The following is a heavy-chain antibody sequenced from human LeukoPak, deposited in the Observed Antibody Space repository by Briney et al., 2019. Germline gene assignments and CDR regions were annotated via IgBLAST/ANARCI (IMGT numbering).Heavy chain of an antibody. Sequence: SGGSLRLSCAASGFTFSSYSMNWVRQAPGKGLEWVSSISSSSSYIYYADSVKGRFTISRDNAKNSLYLQMNSLRAEDTAVYYCAREGMIVVDDAFDIWGQGTMVTVSS. CDR3: AREGMIVVDDAFDI. D-gene: IGHD3-22*01. CDR2: ISSSSSYI. CDR1: GFTFSSYS. V-gene: IGHV3-21*01. J-gene: IGHJ3*02.